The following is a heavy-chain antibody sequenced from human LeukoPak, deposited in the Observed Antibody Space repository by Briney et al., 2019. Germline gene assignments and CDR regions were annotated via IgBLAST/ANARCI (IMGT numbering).Heavy chain of an antibody. Sequence: GGSLRLSCAASGFTFSSYDMHWVRQATGKGLEWVSAIGTAGDTYYPGSVKGRFTISRENAKNSLYLQMNSLRAEDTAVYYCARDFSVATTDYWGQGTLVTVSS. CDR2: IGTAGDT. D-gene: IGHD5-12*01. CDR1: GFTFSSYD. J-gene: IGHJ4*02. CDR3: ARDFSVATTDY. V-gene: IGHV3-13*01.